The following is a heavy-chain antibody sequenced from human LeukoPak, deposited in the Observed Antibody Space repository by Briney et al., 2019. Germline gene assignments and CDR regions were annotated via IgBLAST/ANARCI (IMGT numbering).Heavy chain of an antibody. CDR2: ISGSSSAI. CDR3: ARDRVAAADDAFDI. CDR1: GFTFSRHS. D-gene: IGHD6-13*01. J-gene: IGHJ3*02. Sequence: PGGSLRLSCAASGFTFSRHSMNWVRQAPGKGLEWVSYISGSSSAIFYADSVKGRFTISRDNSKNSLYLQMNSLKAEDTAVYYCARDRVAAADDAFDIWGQGTMVTVSS. V-gene: IGHV3-48*04.